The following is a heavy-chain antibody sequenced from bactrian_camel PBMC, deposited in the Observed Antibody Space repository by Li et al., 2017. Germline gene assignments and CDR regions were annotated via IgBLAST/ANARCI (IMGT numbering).Heavy chain of an antibody. Sequence: DVQLVESGGGLVQPGGSLRLSCAASGFTFSHYAMSWVRQASGKGLEWVSGIDDDGTTQSYADSVKSRFSISRDNAKNTLYLQINSLKTEDTALYYCATTLCSVIECYGMDYWGKGTQVTVS. V-gene: IGHV3S42*01. CDR2: IDDDGTTQ. J-gene: IGHJ7*01. D-gene: IGHD3*01. CDR1: GFTFSHYA.